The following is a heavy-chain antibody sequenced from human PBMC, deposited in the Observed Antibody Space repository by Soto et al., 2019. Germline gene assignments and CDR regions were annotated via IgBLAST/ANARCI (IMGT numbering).Heavy chain of an antibody. CDR1: EFSLTTSGVA. CDR3: AHRPTSTDDFYFDY. J-gene: IGHJ4*02. V-gene: IGHV2-5*01. CDR2: FYWNDDK. Sequence: QITLTESGPTLVTPTQTLTLTCSFSEFSLTTSGVAVGWFRQPPGKAPEWLALFYWNDDKRYSPSLRSRLTVTGDSSKNQVVLTLANVDPVDSGTYYCAHRPTSTDDFYFDYWGQGTLVTVSS. D-gene: IGHD2-21*02.